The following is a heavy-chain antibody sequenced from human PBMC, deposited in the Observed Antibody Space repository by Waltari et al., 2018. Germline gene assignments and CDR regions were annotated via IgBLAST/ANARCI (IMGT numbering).Heavy chain of an antibody. CDR1: GGSIRDNY. V-gene: IGHV4-59*01. Sequence: QVQLQESGPGLVKPSETLSLTCTVSGGSIRDNYWSWIRQPPGKGLEWIGYIYNSGGTNYNPSLKSRVTISVDTSKNQFSLKMSSVTAADTAVYYCASAPWGSHAFDIWGQGTMVTVSS. CDR2: IYNSGGT. J-gene: IGHJ3*02. D-gene: IGHD7-27*01. CDR3: ASAPWGSHAFDI.